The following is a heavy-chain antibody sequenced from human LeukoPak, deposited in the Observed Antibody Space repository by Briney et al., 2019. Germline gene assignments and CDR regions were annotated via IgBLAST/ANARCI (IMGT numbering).Heavy chain of an antibody. D-gene: IGHD1-26*01. V-gene: IGHV4-59*01. CDR1: GGSISGYY. J-gene: IGHJ4*02. CDR3: ARKYSGTSYYFDY. CDR2: ISYSGST. Sequence: PSETLSLTCTVSGGSISGYYWSWIRQPPGKGLEWIGFISYSGSTKYNPSLKSRVTMSVDTSKNQFSLKLSSVTAADTAVYYCARKYSGTSYYFDYWGQGTLVTVSS.